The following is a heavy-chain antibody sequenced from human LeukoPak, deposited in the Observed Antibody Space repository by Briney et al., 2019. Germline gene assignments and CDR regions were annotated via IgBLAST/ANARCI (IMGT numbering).Heavy chain of an antibody. J-gene: IGHJ4*02. Sequence: GGSLRLSCVAPKFSFSDYYMSWIRQAPGKGLEWVSYISSSGSTIYYADSVRGRFTISRDNAKNSLYLQMNSLRAEDTAVYYCAGGYCSSTSCYPSIDYWGQGTLVTVSS. CDR3: AGGYCSSTSCYPSIDY. CDR1: KFSFSDYY. V-gene: IGHV3-11*01. CDR2: ISSSGSTI. D-gene: IGHD2-2*01.